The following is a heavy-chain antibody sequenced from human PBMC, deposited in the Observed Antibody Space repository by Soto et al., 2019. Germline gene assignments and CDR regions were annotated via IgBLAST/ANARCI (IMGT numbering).Heavy chain of an antibody. CDR1: GFTFSSYA. V-gene: IGHV3-23*01. CDR3: AKGLIPRSSWYNWFDR. Sequence: GGYLRLSCAASGFTFSSYAMSWVRQAPGKGLEWVSAISGSGGSTYYADSVKGRFTISRDNSKNTLYLQMNSLRAEDTAVYYCAKGLIPRSSWYNWFDRWGKGTLVTVSS. D-gene: IGHD6-13*01. J-gene: IGHJ5*02. CDR2: ISGSGGST.